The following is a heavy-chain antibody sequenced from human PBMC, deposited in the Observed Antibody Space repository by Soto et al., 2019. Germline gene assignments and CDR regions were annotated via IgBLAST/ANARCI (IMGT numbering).Heavy chain of an antibody. J-gene: IGHJ6*02. V-gene: IGHV2-5*01. Sequence: SGPTLVKPTQTLTLTCTFSGFSLSTSGVGVGWIRQPPGKALEWLALIYWNDDKRYSPSLKSRLTITKDTSKNQVVLTMTNMDPVDTATYYCAHRLGGSGWPYYYYYGMDVWGQGTTVTVSS. D-gene: IGHD6-19*01. CDR2: IYWNDDK. CDR3: AHRLGGSGWPYYYYYGMDV. CDR1: GFSLSTSGVG.